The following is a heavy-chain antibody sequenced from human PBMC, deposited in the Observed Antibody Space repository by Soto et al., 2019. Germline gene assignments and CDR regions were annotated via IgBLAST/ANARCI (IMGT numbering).Heavy chain of an antibody. Sequence: PSETLSPTCPVSGGSISRYYWGWIREPPGKGLEWIGYIYYSGSTNYNPSLKSRVTISVDTSKKQFSLKLSSVTAADTAVYYCASLLKYSSSSARTTQFDYWGQGTLVTGSS. CDR2: IYYSGST. CDR3: ASLLKYSSSSARTTQFDY. D-gene: IGHD6-6*01. CDR1: GGSISRYY. J-gene: IGHJ4*02. V-gene: IGHV4-59*01.